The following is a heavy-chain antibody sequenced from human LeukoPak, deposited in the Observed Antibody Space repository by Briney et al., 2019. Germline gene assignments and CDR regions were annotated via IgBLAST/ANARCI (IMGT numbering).Heavy chain of an antibody. CDR2: INHSGST. V-gene: IGHV4-34*01. J-gene: IGHJ4*02. D-gene: IGHD3-10*01. CDR1: GGSFSGYY. CDR3: ARMVRGVHTFDY. Sequence: SETLSLTCAVYGGSFSGYYWSWIRQPPGKGLEWIGEINHSGSTNYNPSLKSRVTISVDTSKNQFSLKLSSETAADTAVYYCARMVRGVHTFDYWGQGTLVTVSS.